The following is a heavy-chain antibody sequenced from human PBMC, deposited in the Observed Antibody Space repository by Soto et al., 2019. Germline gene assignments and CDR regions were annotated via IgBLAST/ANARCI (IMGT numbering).Heavy chain of an antibody. D-gene: IGHD3-16*01. CDR1: GFTFSSYA. CDR2: ISSNGGST. J-gene: IGHJ3*02. CDR3: ARDGGVTPYAFDI. Sequence: PGGSLRLSCSASGFTFSSYAMHWVRQAPGKGLEYVSAISSNGGSTYYADSVKGRFTISRDNSKNTLYLQLNSLRDEDTAVYYCARDGGVTPYAFDIWDQGTMVTVSS. V-gene: IGHV3-64*04.